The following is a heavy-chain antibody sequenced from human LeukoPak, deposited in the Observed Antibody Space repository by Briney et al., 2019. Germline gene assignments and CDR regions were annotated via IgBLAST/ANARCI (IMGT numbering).Heavy chain of an antibody. CDR1: GGTFSSYA. CDR2: INPRGGST. D-gene: IGHD3-22*01. Sequence: ASVKVSCKASGGTFSSYAISWVRQAPGQGLEWMGIINPRGGSTSYAQKFQGRVTMTWDTSTSTVYMELSSLRSEDTAVYYCARGSSGYYEFFDYWGQGTLVIVSS. J-gene: IGHJ4*02. V-gene: IGHV1-46*01. CDR3: ARGSSGYYEFFDY.